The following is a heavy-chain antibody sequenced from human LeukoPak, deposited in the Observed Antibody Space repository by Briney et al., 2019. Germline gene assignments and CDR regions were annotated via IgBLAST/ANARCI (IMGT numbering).Heavy chain of an antibody. CDR3: ARLRGLYSDTNRYQTALDC. D-gene: IGHD1-26*01. CDR1: GFTFNNYW. J-gene: IGHJ4*02. V-gene: IGHV3-7*01. Sequence: GGSLRLSCAASGFTFNNYWMSWVRQAPGKGLQWVANIKQDGSEKYYMDSVKGRFTISRDNAKNSLYVQMNSLRAEDTAVYYCARLRGLYSDTNRYQTALDCWGQGTLVTVSS. CDR2: IKQDGSEK.